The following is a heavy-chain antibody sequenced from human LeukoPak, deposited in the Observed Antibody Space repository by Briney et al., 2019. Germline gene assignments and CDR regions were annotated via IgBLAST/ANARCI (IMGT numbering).Heavy chain of an antibody. CDR1: GGSISSYY. D-gene: IGHD6-6*01. J-gene: IGHJ3*02. CDR3: ARDKAEYSSSSQAFDI. CDR2: IYYSGST. V-gene: IGHV4-59*01. Sequence: SETLSLTCTVSGGSISSYYWSWIRQPPGKGLEWIGYIYYSGSTNYNPSLKSRVTISVDTSKNQFSLKLSSVTAADTAVYYCARDKAEYSSSSQAFDIWGQGTMVTVSS.